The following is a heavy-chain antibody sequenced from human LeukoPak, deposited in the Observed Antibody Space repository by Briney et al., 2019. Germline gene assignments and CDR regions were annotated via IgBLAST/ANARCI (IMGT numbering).Heavy chain of an antibody. J-gene: IGHJ4*02. CDR2: IGGGNTI. D-gene: IGHD7-27*01. V-gene: IGHV3-69-1*01. CDR1: GFTFTDHP. CDR3: AKDRANWAIDD. Sequence: PGGSLRLSCVASGFTFTDHPMNWVRRAPGKGLEWVSYIGGGNTIFYADSVKGRFTISRDEARKSIYLQMSSLRVEDTAVYYCAKDRANWAIDDWGQGTQVTVSS.